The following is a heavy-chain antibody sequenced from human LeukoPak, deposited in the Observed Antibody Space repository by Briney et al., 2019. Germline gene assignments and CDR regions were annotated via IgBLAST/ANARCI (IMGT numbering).Heavy chain of an antibody. Sequence: GGSLRLSCAASGFIFNNYGLVWVRQAPGKGLEWVSAISNDGGGTTYADFVKGRFTISRDNSKNTLFLQMDSLRAEDTALYYCAKGSSGYFFDLWGQGTLVIVSS. CDR3: AKGSSGYFFDL. V-gene: IGHV3-23*01. CDR2: ISNDGGGT. J-gene: IGHJ4*02. D-gene: IGHD3-22*01. CDR1: GFIFNNYG.